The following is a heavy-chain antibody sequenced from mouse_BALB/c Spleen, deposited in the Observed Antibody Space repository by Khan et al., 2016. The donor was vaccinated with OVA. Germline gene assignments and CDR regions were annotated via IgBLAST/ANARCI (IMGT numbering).Heavy chain of an antibody. CDR1: GFSFSSYS. D-gene: IGHD4-1*01. V-gene: IGHV5-6*01. CDR2: ISSGGDYT. Sequence: EVQLQESGGDLVKPGGSLKLSCAASGFSFSSYSMSWVRQTPDKRLEWVATISSGGDYTYYPDIVKGRFTISRDNAKNTLYLQMSSLKSEDTAMYYCASHLTGSFDYWGQGTLVTVSA. J-gene: IGHJ3*01. CDR3: ASHLTGSFDY.